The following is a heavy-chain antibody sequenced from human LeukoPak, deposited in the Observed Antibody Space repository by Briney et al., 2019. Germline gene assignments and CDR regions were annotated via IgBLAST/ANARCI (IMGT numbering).Heavy chain of an antibody. Sequence: PGGSLRLSCAASGFTFSSYEVIWVRQAPGKGPEWVSYLSSSGSTIYSPASVTSRFTSSRDNAKNSLYLQMNSLRAEDTAVYYCARDRYDSSGIFDYWGQGTLVTVSS. D-gene: IGHD3-22*01. CDR3: ARDRYDSSGIFDY. CDR2: LSSSGSTI. CDR1: GFTFSSYE. V-gene: IGHV3-48*03. J-gene: IGHJ4*02.